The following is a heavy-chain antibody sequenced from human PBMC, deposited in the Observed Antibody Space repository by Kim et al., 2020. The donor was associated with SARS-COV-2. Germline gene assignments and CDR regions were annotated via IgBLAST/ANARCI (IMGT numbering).Heavy chain of an antibody. CDR3: ASQITLISVANSRPQVDY. V-gene: IGHV3-23*01. Sequence: GGSLRLSCTGSGFTFNNYAMSWVRQAPGEGLDWVSCISGSGGSTYYADSVKGRFTISRDNSKNTLYLQMNSLRAEDTAVYYCASQITLISVANSRPQVDYWGQGTLVTVSS. CDR1: GFTFNNYA. CDR2: ISGSGGST. D-gene: IGHD3-22*01. J-gene: IGHJ4*02.